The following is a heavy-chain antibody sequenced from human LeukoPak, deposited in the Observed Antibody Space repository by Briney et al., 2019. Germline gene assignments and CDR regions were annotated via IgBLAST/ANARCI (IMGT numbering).Heavy chain of an antibody. D-gene: IGHD4-17*01. CDR1: GFTFISYA. J-gene: IGHJ3*02. CDR2: ISFHGTDS. Sequence: PGGSLRLSCAASGFTFISYAIHWVRQAPGKGLEWVAVISFHGTDSFYADSVKGRFTISRDNSKNTLYLQMSSLRADDTAVYYCARPRAPVTRISPFDIWGQGTMVTVSS. CDR3: ARPRAPVTRISPFDI. V-gene: IGHV3-30*04.